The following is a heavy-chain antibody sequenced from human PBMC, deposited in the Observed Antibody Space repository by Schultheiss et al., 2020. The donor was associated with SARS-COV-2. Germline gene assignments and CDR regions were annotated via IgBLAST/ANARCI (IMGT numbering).Heavy chain of an antibody. CDR1: GFRFIYDY. Sequence: GGSLRLSCADSGFRFIYDYMNWVRQAPGKGLEWVANMKGDGGEKDNVDSMKGRFTISRDNAKNSLYLQMDSLRPEDTALYFCAKERELRSIPRNGFVSWGQGTLVTVSS. CDR3: AKERELRSIPRNGFVS. J-gene: IGHJ5*02. V-gene: IGHV3-7*03. CDR2: MKGDGGEK. D-gene: IGHD2-21*01.